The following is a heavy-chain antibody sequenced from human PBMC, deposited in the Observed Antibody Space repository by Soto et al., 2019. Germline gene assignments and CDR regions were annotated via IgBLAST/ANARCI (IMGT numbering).Heavy chain of an antibody. J-gene: IGHJ6*02. Sequence: SETLSLTCAVYGESFSGYYWSWIRQPPGKGLEWIGEINHSGSTNCNPSLKSRVTISVDTSKNQFSLKLSSLTAADTAVYYCARAFREVAGPYYYYYGMHVWGQGNTVTVSS. CDR2: INHSGST. CDR1: GESFSGYY. D-gene: IGHD1-26*01. CDR3: ARAFREVAGPYYYYYGMHV. V-gene: IGHV4-34*01.